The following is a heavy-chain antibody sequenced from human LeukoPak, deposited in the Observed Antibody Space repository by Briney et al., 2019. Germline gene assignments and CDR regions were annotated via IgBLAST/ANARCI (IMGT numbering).Heavy chain of an antibody. CDR3: ARDRGHTVVTSLFDY. J-gene: IGHJ4*02. CDR1: GFTFSSYA. CDR2: ISYDGSNK. D-gene: IGHD4-23*01. V-gene: IGHV3-30*04. Sequence: GGSLRLSCAASGFTFSSYAMHWVRQAPGKGLEGGAVISYDGSNKYYADSVKGRFTISRDNSKNTLYLQMNSLRAEDTAVYYCARDRGHTVVTSLFDYWGQETLVTVSS.